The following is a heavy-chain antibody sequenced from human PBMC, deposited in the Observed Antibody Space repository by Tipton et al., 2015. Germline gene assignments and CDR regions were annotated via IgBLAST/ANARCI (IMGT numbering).Heavy chain of an antibody. D-gene: IGHD3-10*01. CDR3: AREITMVRESPWSGMDV. V-gene: IGHV4-4*07. Sequence: TLSLTCTVSGGSISSYYWSWIRQPAGKGLEWIGRIYTSGSTNYNPSLKSRVTMSVDTSKNQFSLKLSSVTAADTAVYYCAREITMVRESPWSGMDVWGQGTTVTVSS. J-gene: IGHJ6*02. CDR1: GGSISSYY. CDR2: IYTSGST.